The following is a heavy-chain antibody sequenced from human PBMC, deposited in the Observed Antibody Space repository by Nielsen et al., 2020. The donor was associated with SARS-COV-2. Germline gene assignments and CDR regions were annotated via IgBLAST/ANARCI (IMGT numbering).Heavy chain of an antibody. V-gene: IGHV3-30*18. Sequence: GESPKIPRAAFGFTFSSYGMHWVPQAPGKGLEWVAVISYDGSNKYYADSVKGRFTISRDNSKNTLYLQMNSLRAEDTAVYYCAKSAVAAAGVIPVWGQGTTVTVSS. CDR2: ISYDGSNK. J-gene: IGHJ6*02. CDR3: AKSAVAAAGVIPV. D-gene: IGHD6-13*01. CDR1: GFTFSSYG.